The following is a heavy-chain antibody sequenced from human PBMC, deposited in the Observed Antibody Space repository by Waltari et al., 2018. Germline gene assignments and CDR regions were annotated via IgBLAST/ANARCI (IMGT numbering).Heavy chain of an antibody. Sequence: QVQLVQSGAEVKKPGSSVKVSCKASGGTFSSYAISWVRQAPGQGLEWMGGIIPILGIANYAQKFQGRVTITADESTSTAYMELSSLRSEDTAVYYCARRAVAGQDYYYYMDVWGKGTTVTVSS. CDR2: IIPILGIA. V-gene: IGHV1-69*04. CDR3: ARRAVAGQDYYYYMDV. CDR1: GGTFSSYA. D-gene: IGHD6-19*01. J-gene: IGHJ6*03.